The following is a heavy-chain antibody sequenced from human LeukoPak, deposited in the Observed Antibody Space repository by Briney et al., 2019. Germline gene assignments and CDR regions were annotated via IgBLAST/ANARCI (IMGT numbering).Heavy chain of an antibody. CDR3: ALDIVVVPAAAPSDY. Sequence: GGSVRLSCAASGFTFSSYGMHWVRQAPGKGLEWVAFIRYDGSNKHYADSVKGRFTISRGNSKNTLYLQMNSLRAEDTAVYYCALDIVVVPAAAPSDYWGQGTLVTVSS. V-gene: IGHV3-30*02. J-gene: IGHJ4*02. CDR1: GFTFSSYG. CDR2: IRYDGSNK. D-gene: IGHD2-2*01.